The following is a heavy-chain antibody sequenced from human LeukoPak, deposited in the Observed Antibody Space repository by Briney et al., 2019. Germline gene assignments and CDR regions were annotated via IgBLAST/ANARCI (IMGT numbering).Heavy chain of an antibody. CDR1: GFTFSSYA. D-gene: IGHD5-24*01. J-gene: IGHJ4*02. CDR3: ARGCRDGHNDYFDY. V-gene: IGHV3-30-3*01. CDR2: ISYDGSNK. Sequence: PGGSLRLSCAASGFTFSSYAMHWVRQPPGKGLESVAVISYDGSNKYYADSVKGRFTISRDNSKHTPYKQMNSLGAEDAAVYYCARGCRDGHNDYFDYWGQGTLVTVSS.